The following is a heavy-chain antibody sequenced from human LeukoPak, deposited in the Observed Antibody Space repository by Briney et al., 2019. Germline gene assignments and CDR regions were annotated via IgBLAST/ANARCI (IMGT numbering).Heavy chain of an antibody. Sequence: EASVKVSCKASGYTFTGYYMHWVRQAPGQGLEWMGWINPNSGGTNYAQKFQGRVTMTRDTSISTAYMELSRLRSDDTAVYYCARDQYYDFWSGYLDYWGQGTLVTVSS. V-gene: IGHV1-2*02. CDR1: GYTFTGYY. CDR2: INPNSGGT. D-gene: IGHD3-3*01. J-gene: IGHJ4*02. CDR3: ARDQYYDFWSGYLDY.